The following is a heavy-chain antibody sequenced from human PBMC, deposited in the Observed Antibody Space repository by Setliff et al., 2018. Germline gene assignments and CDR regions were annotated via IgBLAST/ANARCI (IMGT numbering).Heavy chain of an antibody. CDR1: GGTLTTFTTYS. Sequence: ASVKVSCKASGGTLTTFTTYSLIWVRQAPGQGLEWLGSISPYSGNTNYPQWLQDRVTMTIDTSATTVYMELQSLRSDDTAVYYCVRSSAPQVVLAADFDFWGQGTPVTVSS. V-gene: IGHV1-18*01. J-gene: IGHJ4*02. CDR2: ISPYSGNT. D-gene: IGHD6-19*01. CDR3: VRSSAPQVVLAADFDF.